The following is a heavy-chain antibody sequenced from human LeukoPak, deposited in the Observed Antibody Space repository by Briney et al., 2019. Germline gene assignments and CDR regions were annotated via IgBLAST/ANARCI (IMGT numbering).Heavy chain of an antibody. J-gene: IGHJ4*02. V-gene: IGHV1-18*01. CDR1: GYTFSSYS. D-gene: IGHD3-22*01. CDR3: ARIVYYYEGIDY. Sequence: ASVEVSCKASGYTFSSYSITWVRQAPGQGLEWMGWISGNSGKTEYAQKLQGRVTMTIDTSTSTSYMELRSLRSDDTAVYYCARIVYYYEGIDYWGQGTLVTVSS. CDR2: ISGNSGKT.